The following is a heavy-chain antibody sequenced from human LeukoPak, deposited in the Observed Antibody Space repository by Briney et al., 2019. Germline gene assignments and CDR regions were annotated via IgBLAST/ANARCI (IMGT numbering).Heavy chain of an antibody. V-gene: IGHV1-2*02. CDR2: INPKSGVT. J-gene: IGHJ6*03. CDR1: GYTFTDYY. D-gene: IGHD2-2*01. Sequence: GASVKVSCKASGYTFTDYYLHWVRQAPGQGLEWMGWINPKSGVTDSKMKFQGRVTLTRDTSITTAYMELISLTSDDAAVYYCARAGGYCGSTSCYSGYYYYFVDVWGKGTTVTVSS. CDR3: ARAGGYCGSTSCYSGYYYYFVDV.